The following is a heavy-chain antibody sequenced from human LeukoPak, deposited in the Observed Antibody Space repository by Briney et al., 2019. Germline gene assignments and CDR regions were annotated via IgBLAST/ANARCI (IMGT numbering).Heavy chain of an antibody. CDR2: IIPIFGTA. Sequence: GASVKVSCKASGGTFSSYAISWVRQAPGQGLEWMGGIIPIFGTANYAQKFQGRVTITADKSTSTAYMELSSLRSEDTAVYYCARDDSWMTDSSLPCDHWGQGTLVTVSS. CDR1: GGTFSSYA. D-gene: IGHD3-22*01. CDR3: ARDDSWMTDSSLPCDH. J-gene: IGHJ4*02. V-gene: IGHV1-69*06.